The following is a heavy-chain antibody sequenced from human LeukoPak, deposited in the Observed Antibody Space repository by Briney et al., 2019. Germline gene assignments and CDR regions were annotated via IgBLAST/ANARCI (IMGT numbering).Heavy chain of an antibody. CDR1: GFTFSSYE. Sequence: GGSLRLSCAASGFTFSSYEMNWVRQAPGKGLEWVSYISSSGSTIYYADSVKGRFTISRDNAKNSLYLQMNSLRAEDTAVYYCAELGIAMIGGVWGKGATVTISS. V-gene: IGHV3-48*03. D-gene: IGHD3-10*02. CDR3: AELGIAMIGGV. CDR2: ISSSGSTI. J-gene: IGHJ6*03.